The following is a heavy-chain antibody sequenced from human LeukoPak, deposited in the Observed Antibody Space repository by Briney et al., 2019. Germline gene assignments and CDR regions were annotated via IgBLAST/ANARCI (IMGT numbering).Heavy chain of an antibody. D-gene: IGHD2-15*01. CDR2: ISYDGSNK. V-gene: IGHV3-30*04. CDR3: ARVYGGRYVFDY. CDR1: GFTFSSYA. J-gene: IGHJ4*02. Sequence: PGRSLRPSCAASGFTFSSYAMHWVRQAPGKGLEWVAVISYDGSNKYYADSVKGRFTISRDNSKNTLYLQMNSLRAEDTAVYYCARVYGGRYVFDYWGQGTLVTVSS.